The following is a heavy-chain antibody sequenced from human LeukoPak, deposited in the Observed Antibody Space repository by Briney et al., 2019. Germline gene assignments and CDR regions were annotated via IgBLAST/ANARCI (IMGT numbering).Heavy chain of an antibody. CDR1: GGSISSYY. Sequence: SETLSLTCTVSGGSISSYYWSWIRQPPGKGLEWIGYIYYSGSTNYNPSLKSRVTISVDTSKNQFSLKLSSVTAADTAVYYCARDITMVRGVLDAFDIWGQGTMVTVSS. D-gene: IGHD3-10*01. CDR2: IYYSGST. J-gene: IGHJ3*02. V-gene: IGHV4-59*12. CDR3: ARDITMVRGVLDAFDI.